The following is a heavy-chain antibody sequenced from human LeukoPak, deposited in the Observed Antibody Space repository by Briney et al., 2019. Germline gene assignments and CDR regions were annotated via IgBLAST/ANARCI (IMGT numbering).Heavy chain of an antibody. CDR1: GGTFSSYA. Sequence: SVKVSCKASGGTFSSYAISWVRQAPGQGLEWMGGIIPIFGTANYAQKFQGRVTITADKSTSTAYMELSSLRSEDTAVYYCARVPAARENWFDPWGQGTLVTVSS. D-gene: IGHD2-2*01. J-gene: IGHJ5*02. V-gene: IGHV1-69*06. CDR3: ARVPAARENWFDP. CDR2: IIPIFGTA.